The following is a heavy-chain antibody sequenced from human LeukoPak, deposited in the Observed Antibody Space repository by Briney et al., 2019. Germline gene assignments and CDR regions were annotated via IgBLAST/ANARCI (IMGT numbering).Heavy chain of an antibody. D-gene: IGHD3-22*01. Sequence: SETLSLTCTVSGGSISSGDYYWSWIRQPPGKGLEWIGYIYYSGSTYYNPSLKSRVTISVDTSKNQFSLKLSSVTAADTAVYYCAREGDSSGYSYYFDYWGQGTLVTVVS. CDR2: IYYSGST. V-gene: IGHV4-30-4*08. CDR1: GGSISSGDYY. J-gene: IGHJ4*02. CDR3: AREGDSSGYSYYFDY.